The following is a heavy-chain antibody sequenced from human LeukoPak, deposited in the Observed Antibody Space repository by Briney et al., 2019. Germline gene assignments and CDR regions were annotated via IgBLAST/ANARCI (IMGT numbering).Heavy chain of an antibody. CDR1: GGTFSSYA. CDR3: ARDIYCSGGSCYWSWFDP. D-gene: IGHD2-15*01. J-gene: IGHJ5*02. CDR2: IIPIFGTA. Sequence: LRASVKVSCKASGGTFSSYAISWVRQASGQGLEWMGGIIPIFGTANYAQKFQGRVTITADEFTSTAYMELSSLRSEDTAVYYCARDIYCSGGSCYWSWFDPWGQGTLVTVSS. V-gene: IGHV1-69*13.